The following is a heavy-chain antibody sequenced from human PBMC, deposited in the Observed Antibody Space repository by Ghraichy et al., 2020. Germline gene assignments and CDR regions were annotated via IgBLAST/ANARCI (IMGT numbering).Heavy chain of an antibody. CDR1: GYTFRSHA. D-gene: IGHD6-13*01. Sequence: ASVKVSCKTSGYTFRSHAMNWVRQAPGQGLEWMGWINTNTGNPTYAQGFTGRFVFSLDTSVSTAYLQISSLKAEDTAVYYCARGWQQLDYWGQGTLVTVSS. J-gene: IGHJ4*02. CDR2: INTNTGNP. V-gene: IGHV7-4-1*02. CDR3: ARGWQQLDY.